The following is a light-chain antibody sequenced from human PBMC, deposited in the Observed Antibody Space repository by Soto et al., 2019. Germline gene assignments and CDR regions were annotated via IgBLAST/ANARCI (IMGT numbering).Light chain of an antibody. CDR3: QVWEATGDQVV. V-gene: IGLV3-21*01. CDR2: YDS. CDR1: NVGSRS. J-gene: IGLJ2*01. Sequence: ELTQPPSVSVAPGETARISCGGNNVGSRSVHWYQQKPGQAPFLVIYYDSDRPSAIPERFSGSNSGNTATLIISRVEAGDEADYYCQVWEATGDQVVFGGGTKLTVL.